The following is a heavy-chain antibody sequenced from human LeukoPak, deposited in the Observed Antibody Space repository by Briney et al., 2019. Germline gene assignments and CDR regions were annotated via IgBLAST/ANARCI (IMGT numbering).Heavy chain of an antibody. Sequence: GGSLRLSCAASGFTFSSYWMHWVRQAPGKGLVWVSRISSDGSDTTYADSVKGRLTISRDNAKKMLYLQMNGLRVDDTAVYYCTRAPYHGDYVSWAWGQGTLVTVSS. CDR2: ISSDGSDT. J-gene: IGHJ4*02. D-gene: IGHD4-17*01. V-gene: IGHV3-74*01. CDR1: GFTFSSYW. CDR3: TRAPYHGDYVSWA.